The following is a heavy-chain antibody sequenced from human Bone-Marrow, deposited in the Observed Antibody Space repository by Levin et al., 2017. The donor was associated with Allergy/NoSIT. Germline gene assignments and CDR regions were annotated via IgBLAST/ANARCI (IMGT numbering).Heavy chain of an antibody. D-gene: IGHD5-12*01. CDR1: GFTVSSKY. Sequence: GGSLRLSCAASGFTVSSKYMSWVRQAPGKGLEWVSVIYSGGGTYYADSVKGRFTMSRDKSKNTLYLQMNNLRAEDTAVYYCARDPNSGYNFYTIDIWGQGTMVTVSS. CDR2: IYSGGGT. J-gene: IGHJ3*02. CDR3: ARDPNSGYNFYTIDI. V-gene: IGHV3-66*01.